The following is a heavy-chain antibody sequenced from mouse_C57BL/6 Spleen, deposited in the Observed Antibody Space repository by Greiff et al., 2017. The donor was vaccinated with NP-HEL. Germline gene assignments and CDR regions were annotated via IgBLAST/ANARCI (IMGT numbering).Heavy chain of an antibody. CDR3: ARRGYGSSPWYFDV. CDR1: GYTFTSYW. D-gene: IGHD1-1*01. V-gene: IGHV1-50*01. CDR2: IDPSDSYT. J-gene: IGHJ1*03. Sequence: VQLQQPGAELVKPGASVKLSCKASGYTFTSYWMQWVKQRPGQGLEWIGEIDPSDSYTNYNQKVKGKATLTVDTTSSTDYMQLSSLTSEDSAVYDCARRGYGSSPWYFDVWGTGTTVTVSS.